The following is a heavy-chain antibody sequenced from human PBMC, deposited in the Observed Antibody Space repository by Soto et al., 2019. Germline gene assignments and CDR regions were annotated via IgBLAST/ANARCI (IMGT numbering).Heavy chain of an antibody. CDR2: INAGNGNT. Sequence: QVQLVQSGAEVKKPGASVKVSCKASGYTFTSYAMHWVRQAPGQRLEWMGWINAGNGNTKYSQKFQGRVTITRDTSACTAYMELSSLRSEDTAVYYCASLPYGSGSYPSDYWGQGTLVTVSS. D-gene: IGHD3-10*01. V-gene: IGHV1-3*01. CDR1: GYTFTSYA. CDR3: ASLPYGSGSYPSDY. J-gene: IGHJ4*02.